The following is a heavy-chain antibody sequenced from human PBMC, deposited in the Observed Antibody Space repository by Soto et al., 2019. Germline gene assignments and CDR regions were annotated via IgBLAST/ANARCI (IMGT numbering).Heavy chain of an antibody. D-gene: IGHD2-15*01. CDR1: GFTFSSYA. CDR2: ISGSGGST. CDR3: AKDPIWDIGVPVGYFDY. J-gene: IGHJ4*02. V-gene: IGHV3-23*01. Sequence: EVQLLESGGGLVQPGGSLRLSCAASGFTFSSYAMSWVRQAPGKGLEWVSAISGSGGSTYYADSVKGRFTISRDNSKNTLYLQMNSLSAEDTAVYYCAKDPIWDIGVPVGYFDYWGQGTLVTVSS.